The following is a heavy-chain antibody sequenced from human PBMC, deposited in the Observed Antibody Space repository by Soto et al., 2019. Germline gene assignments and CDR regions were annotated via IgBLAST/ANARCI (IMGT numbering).Heavy chain of an antibody. CDR1: NGSISSSSYY. CDR2: IKHSGST. D-gene: IGHD2-15*01. J-gene: IGHJ4*02. V-gene: IGHV4-39*07. Sequence: PSQTLSLTCTVANGSISSSSYYRGRNRQPPGKGLEWIGSIKHSGSTTYNPSLKSRVTISVDTSKNQFSLKLSSVTAADTAVYYCARGPFAATSVGCNFDYWGQGTLVTGSS. CDR3: ARGPFAATSVGCNFDY.